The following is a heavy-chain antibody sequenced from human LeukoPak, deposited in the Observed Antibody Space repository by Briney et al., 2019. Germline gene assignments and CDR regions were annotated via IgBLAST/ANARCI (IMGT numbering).Heavy chain of an antibody. Sequence: GGSLRLSCAASGFTFSSYEMNWVRQAPGKGLEWVAYISSSGSTIYYADSVKGRFTISRDNAKNSFYLQMHSLRAEDTAVYYCARGPMVRGVIIRRSKSGYFDSWGQGTLVTVSS. CDR3: ARGPMVRGVIIRRSKSGYFDS. V-gene: IGHV3-48*03. CDR1: GFTFSSYE. J-gene: IGHJ4*02. D-gene: IGHD3-10*01. CDR2: ISSSGSTI.